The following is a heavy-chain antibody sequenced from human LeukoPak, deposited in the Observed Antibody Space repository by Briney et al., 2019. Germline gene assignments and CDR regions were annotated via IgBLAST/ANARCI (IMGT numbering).Heavy chain of an antibody. CDR3: ARAEGPHVPYYFDY. CDR1: GGTFSSYA. V-gene: IGHV1-46*01. Sequence: ASVKVSCKASGGTFSSYAISWVRQAPGQGLEWMGIINPSGGSTSYAQKFQGRVTMTRDTSTSTVYMELSSLRSEDTAVYYCARAEGPHVPYYFDYWGQGTLVTVSS. CDR2: INPSGGST. J-gene: IGHJ4*02. D-gene: IGHD6-6*01.